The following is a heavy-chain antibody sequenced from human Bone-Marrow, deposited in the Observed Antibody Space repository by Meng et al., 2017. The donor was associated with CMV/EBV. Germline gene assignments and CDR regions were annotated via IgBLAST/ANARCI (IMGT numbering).Heavy chain of an antibody. D-gene: IGHD1-26*01. Sequence: GESLKISCAASGFTFSSYWMSWVRQAPGKGLEWAANIKQDGSEKYYVDSVKGRFTISRDNAKNSLYLQMNSLRAEDTAVYYCGGYSGSYGHWFDPWGQGTLVTVSS. V-gene: IGHV3-7*01. CDR2: IKQDGSEK. CDR1: GFTFSSYW. CDR3: GGYSGSYGHWFDP. J-gene: IGHJ5*02.